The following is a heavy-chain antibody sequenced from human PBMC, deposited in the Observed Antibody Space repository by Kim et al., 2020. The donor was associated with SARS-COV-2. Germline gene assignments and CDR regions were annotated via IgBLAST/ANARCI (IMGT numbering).Heavy chain of an antibody. J-gene: IGHJ6*02. Sequence: SETLSLTCTVSGGSVSSGSYYWSWIRQPPGKGLEWIGYIYYSGSTNYNPSLKSRVTISVDTSKNQFSLKLSSVTAADTAVYYCARERYSGYELYGYYYGMDVWGQGTTVTVSS. CDR3: ARERYSGYELYGYYYGMDV. CDR2: IYYSGST. V-gene: IGHV4-61*01. CDR1: GGSVSSGSYY. D-gene: IGHD5-12*01.